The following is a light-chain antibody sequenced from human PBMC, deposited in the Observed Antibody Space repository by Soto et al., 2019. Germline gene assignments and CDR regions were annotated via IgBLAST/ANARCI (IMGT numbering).Light chain of an antibody. CDR3: RSYASSNTRV. Sequence: QSALTQPASVSGSPGQSITISCTGTSSDVGGYNYVSWYQQHPGKAPKLIIYDVSNRPSGVSNRFSGYKSGNTASLTISGLQAEDEADYYCRSYASSNTRVFGTGTQLTVL. J-gene: IGLJ1*01. CDR2: DVS. V-gene: IGLV2-14*01. CDR1: SSDVGGYNY.